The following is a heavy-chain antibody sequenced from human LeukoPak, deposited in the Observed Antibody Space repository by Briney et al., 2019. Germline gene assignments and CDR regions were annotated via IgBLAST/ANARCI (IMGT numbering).Heavy chain of an antibody. D-gene: IGHD3-10*01. V-gene: IGHV1-18*04. Sequence: GASVKVSCKASGYTFTGYYMHWVRQAPGQGLEWMAWISVYNGYTKYAKKFQGRVTLTTDTSTNTADMELTNLRSDDTAVYYCARGGSFGTYWGQGTLVTVSS. CDR1: GYTFTGYY. CDR3: ARGGSFGTY. J-gene: IGHJ4*02. CDR2: ISVYNGYT.